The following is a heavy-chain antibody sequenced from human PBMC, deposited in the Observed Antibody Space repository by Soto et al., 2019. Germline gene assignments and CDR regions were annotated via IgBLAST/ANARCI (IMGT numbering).Heavy chain of an antibody. CDR1: GFTFSSYG. Sequence: GGSLRLSCAASGFTFSSYGMHWVRQAPGKGLEWLAVIWYDGSNKYYADSVKGRFTISRDNSKNTLYLQMNSLRAEDTAVYYCARDRWYYDILTGYREFDPWGQGT. D-gene: IGHD3-9*01. V-gene: IGHV3-33*01. CDR2: IWYDGSNK. CDR3: ARDRWYYDILTGYREFDP. J-gene: IGHJ5*02.